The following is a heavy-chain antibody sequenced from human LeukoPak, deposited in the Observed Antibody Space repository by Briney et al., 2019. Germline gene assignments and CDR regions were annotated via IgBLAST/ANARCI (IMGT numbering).Heavy chain of an antibody. CDR3: AKRLYYGSGPLDI. D-gene: IGHD3-10*01. CDR2: LSDSGGST. CDR1: GFSFSNYD. Sequence: GGSLRLSCAASGFSFSNYDMTWVRQAPGKGLDWVSTLSDSGGSTYYADSVKGRFTISRDNSKNTLYLQMSSLRAEDTAIYFCAKRLYYGSGPLDIWGQGTMVTVSS. J-gene: IGHJ3*02. V-gene: IGHV3-23*01.